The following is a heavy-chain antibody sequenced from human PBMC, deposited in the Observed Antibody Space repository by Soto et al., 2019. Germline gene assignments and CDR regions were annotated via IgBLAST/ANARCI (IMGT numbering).Heavy chain of an antibody. D-gene: IGHD4-17*01. CDR3: AKGREGPRKDGDSRPYNWFDP. Sequence: EVQLLESGGGLVQPGGSLRLSCAASGFTFSSYAMSWVRQAPGKGLEWVSAISGSGGSTYYADSVKGRFTISRDNSKNTVYLQKNSLRDEETAVYYGAKGREGPRKDGDSRPYNWFDPWGQGTLVTVSS. V-gene: IGHV3-23*01. CDR1: GFTFSSYA. CDR2: ISGSGGST. J-gene: IGHJ5*02.